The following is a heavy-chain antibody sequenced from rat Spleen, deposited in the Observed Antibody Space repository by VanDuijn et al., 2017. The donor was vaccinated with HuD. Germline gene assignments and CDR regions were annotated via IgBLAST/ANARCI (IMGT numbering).Heavy chain of an antibody. V-gene: IGHV5-25*01. D-gene: IGHD4-2*01. CDR3: AKENWKPDY. Sequence: EVQLVESGGGSVQPGRSLKLSCAASGFTFSDYNMAWVRQAPKTGLEWVASISHSGGNTYYPDSVKGRFPISRDNAKNTLYLQMDSLRSEDTATYYCAKENWKPDYWGQGVMVTVSS. CDR1: GFTFSDYN. J-gene: IGHJ2*01. CDR2: ISHSGGNT.